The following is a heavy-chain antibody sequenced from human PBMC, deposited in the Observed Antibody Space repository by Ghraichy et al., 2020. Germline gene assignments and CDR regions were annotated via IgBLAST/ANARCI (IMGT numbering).Heavy chain of an antibody. CDR2: INHSGST. CDR1: GGSFSGYY. CDR3: ARLTTFEYYDFWSGPVYYYYGMDV. J-gene: IGHJ6*02. D-gene: IGHD3-3*01. Sequence: SETLSLTCAVYGGSFSGYYWSWIRQPPGKGLEWIGEINHSGSTNYNPSLKSRVTISVDTSKNQFSLKLSSVTAADTAVYYCARLTTFEYYDFWSGPVYYYYGMDVWGQGTTVTVSS. V-gene: IGHV4-34*01.